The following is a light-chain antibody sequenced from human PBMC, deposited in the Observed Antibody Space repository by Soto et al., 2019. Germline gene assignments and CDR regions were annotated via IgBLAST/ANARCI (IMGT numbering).Light chain of an antibody. J-gene: IGLJ3*02. CDR3: QTWGTGPWV. CDR2: LHSDGRH. CDR1: SGHSTYA. Sequence: QAVVTQSPSASASLGASVKLTCTLSSGHSTYAIAWHQQQPEKGPRYLMKLHSDGRHTKGDGIPDRFSAYRSGAECYLTISSLQSEDEADYYCQTWGTGPWVFGGGTKLTVL. V-gene: IGLV4-69*01.